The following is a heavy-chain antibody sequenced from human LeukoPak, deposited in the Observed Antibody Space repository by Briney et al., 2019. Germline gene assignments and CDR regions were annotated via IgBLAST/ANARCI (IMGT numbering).Heavy chain of an antibody. J-gene: IGHJ3*02. CDR3: ARDGGEGDYEQGNAFDI. D-gene: IGHD3-16*01. Sequence: GASVKVSCKASGYTFTSYYMHWVRQAPEQGLEWMGIINPSGGSTSYAQKFQGRVTMTRDTSTSTVYMELSSLRSEDTAVYYCARDGGEGDYEQGNAFDIWGQGTMVTVSS. V-gene: IGHV1-46*01. CDR2: INPSGGST. CDR1: GYTFTSYY.